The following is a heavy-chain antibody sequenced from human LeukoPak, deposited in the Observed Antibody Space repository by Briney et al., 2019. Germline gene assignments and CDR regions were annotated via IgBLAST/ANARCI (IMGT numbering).Heavy chain of an antibody. CDR3: ARKGITRVGAFDI. V-gene: IGHV1-2*02. J-gene: IGHJ3*02. CDR2: INPNSGGT. Sequence: GASVKVSCKASGYTFTGYYMHWVRQAPGQGLEWMGWINPNSGGTNYAQKFQGRVTMTRDTSISTAYMELSRLRSDDTAVYYCARKGITRVGAFDIWGQGTMVTVSS. CDR1: GYTFTGYY. D-gene: IGHD3-10*01.